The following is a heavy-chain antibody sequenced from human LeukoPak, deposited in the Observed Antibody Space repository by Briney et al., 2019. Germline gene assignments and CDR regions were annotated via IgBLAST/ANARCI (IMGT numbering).Heavy chain of an antibody. J-gene: IGHJ4*02. CDR1: GFTVSSNY. Sequence: QPGGSLRLSCAASGFTVSSNYMSWVRQAPGKGLEWVSVIYSGGSTYYADSVKGRFTISRDNAKNSLYLQMNSLRAEDTAVYYCARGITMVRGYFDYWGQGTLVTVSS. CDR2: IYSGGST. CDR3: ARGITMVRGYFDY. V-gene: IGHV3-53*01. D-gene: IGHD3-10*01.